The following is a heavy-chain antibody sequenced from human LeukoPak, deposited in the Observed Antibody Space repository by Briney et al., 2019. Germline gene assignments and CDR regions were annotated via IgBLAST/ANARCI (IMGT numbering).Heavy chain of an antibody. CDR3: ARSPGYCSSTSCYWFDP. Sequence: GGSLRLSCAASGFTFSSYWMNWVRQAPGKGLEWVSSISSSSSYIYYADSVKGRFTISRDNAKNSLYLQMNSLRAEDTAVYYCARSPGYCSSTSCYWFDPWGQGTLVTVSS. CDR1: GFTFSSYW. CDR2: ISSSSSYI. J-gene: IGHJ5*02. V-gene: IGHV3-21*01. D-gene: IGHD2-2*01.